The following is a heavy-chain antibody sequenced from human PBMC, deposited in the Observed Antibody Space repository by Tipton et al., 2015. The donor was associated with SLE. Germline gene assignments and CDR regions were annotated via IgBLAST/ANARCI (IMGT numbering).Heavy chain of an antibody. CDR3: ARVIVGATGWFDP. D-gene: IGHD1-26*01. J-gene: IGHJ5*02. Sequence: QVQLVQSGAEVKKPGSSVKVSCKASGGTFSSYAISWVRQAPGQGLEWVGGIIPIFGTANYAQRFQGRVTITADESTRTAYMELSSLRSEDTAVYYCARVIVGATGWFDPWGQGTLVTVSS. CDR1: GGTFSSYA. CDR2: IIPIFGTA. V-gene: IGHV1-69*01.